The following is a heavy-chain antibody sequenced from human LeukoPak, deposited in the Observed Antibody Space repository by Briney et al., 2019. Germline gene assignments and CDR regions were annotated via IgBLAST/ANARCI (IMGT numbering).Heavy chain of an antibody. CDR2: MNPNSGNT. CDR3: ARVALTGYYKYYYYMDV. D-gene: IGHD3-9*01. CDR1: GYTLTSYG. J-gene: IGHJ6*03. V-gene: IGHV1-8*03. Sequence: ASVKVSCKASGYTLTSYGISWVRQATGQELEWMGWMNPNSGNTGYAQKFQGRVTITRNTSISTAYMELSSLRSEDTAVYYCARVALTGYYKYYYYMDVWGKGITVTVSS.